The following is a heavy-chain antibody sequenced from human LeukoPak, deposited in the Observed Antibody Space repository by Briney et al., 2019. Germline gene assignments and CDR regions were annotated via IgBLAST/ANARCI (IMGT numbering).Heavy chain of an antibody. Sequence: PSEPLFLTWTGTDRSIISYYGRWIRQPPGKGLEWIGYIYYSGSTNYNPSLKSRVTISVDTSKNQLSLKLSSVTAADTAVYYCARDRAIAAAGTRSPYYYYYGMDVWGKGTTVTVSS. V-gene: IGHV4-59*01. D-gene: IGHD6-13*01. CDR3: ARDRAIAAAGTRSPYYYYYGMDV. J-gene: IGHJ6*04. CDR2: IYYSGST. CDR1: DRSIISYY.